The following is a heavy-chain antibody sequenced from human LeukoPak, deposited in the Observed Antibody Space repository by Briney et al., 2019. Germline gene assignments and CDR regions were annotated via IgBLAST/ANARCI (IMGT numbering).Heavy chain of an antibody. V-gene: IGHV3-20*04. CDR1: GFTFDDYG. Sequence: SGGSLRLSCAASGFTFDDYGMSWVRHAPGKGLEWVSGINWNGGSTGYADSVKGRFTISRDNAKNSLYLQMNSLRAEDTAVYYCARDKRTAFDYWGQGTLVTVSS. CDR2: INWNGGST. CDR3: ARDKRTAFDY. D-gene: IGHD1-1*01. J-gene: IGHJ4*02.